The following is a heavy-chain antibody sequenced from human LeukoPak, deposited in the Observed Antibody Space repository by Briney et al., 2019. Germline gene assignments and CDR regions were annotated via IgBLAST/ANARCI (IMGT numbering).Heavy chain of an antibody. Sequence: GGSLRLSCVASGFTFSVYSMNWVRQAPGKGLEWVSYITGSSSTIYYADSVKGRFTISRDNAKNSLYLQMNSLRAEDTAVYYCAELGITMIGGVWGKGTTVTISS. J-gene: IGHJ6*04. V-gene: IGHV3-48*01. CDR3: AELGITMIGGV. CDR2: ITGSSSTI. D-gene: IGHD3-10*02. CDR1: GFTFSVYS.